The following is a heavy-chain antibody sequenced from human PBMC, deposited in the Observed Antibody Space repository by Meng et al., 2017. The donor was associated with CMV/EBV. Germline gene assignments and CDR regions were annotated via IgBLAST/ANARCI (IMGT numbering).Heavy chain of an antibody. CDR1: GFTFSSYA. CDR3: AFYPYGDPSY. V-gene: IGHV3-30-3*01. D-gene: IGHD4-17*01. CDR2: ISYDGSNK. Sequence: GESLKISCAASGFTFSSYAMHWIRQAPGKGLEWVAVISYDGSNKYYADSVKGRFTISRDNSKNTLYLQMNSLRAEDTAVYYCAFYPYGDPSYWGQGTLVTSPQ. J-gene: IGHJ4*02.